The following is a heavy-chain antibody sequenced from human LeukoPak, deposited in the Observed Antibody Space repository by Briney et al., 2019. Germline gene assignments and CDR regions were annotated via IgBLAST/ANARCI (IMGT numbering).Heavy chain of an antibody. J-gene: IGHJ4*02. CDR2: ISSSGSTI. CDR1: GFTFSSYE. Sequence: PGGSLRLSCAASGFTFSSYEMNWVRQAPGKGLEWVSYISSSGSTIYYADSVKCRFTISRDDAKNSLYLQMNSLRAEDTAVYYCARERMATATFDYWGQGTLVTVSS. D-gene: IGHD5-24*01. CDR3: ARERMATATFDY. V-gene: IGHV3-48*03.